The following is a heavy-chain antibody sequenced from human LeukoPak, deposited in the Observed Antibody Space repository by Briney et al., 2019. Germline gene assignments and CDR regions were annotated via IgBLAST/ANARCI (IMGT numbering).Heavy chain of an antibody. J-gene: IGHJ4*02. V-gene: IGHV3-30*02. CDR2: IRYDGSNK. CDR3: AKDKFKWELLIREGSLGN. CDR1: GFTFSSYG. D-gene: IGHD1-26*01. Sequence: GGSLGLSCAASGFTFSSYGMHWVRQAPGKGLEWVAFIRYDGSNKYYADSVKGRFTISRDNSKNTLYLQMNSLRAEDTALYCCAKDKFKWELLIREGSLGNWGQGTLVTVSS.